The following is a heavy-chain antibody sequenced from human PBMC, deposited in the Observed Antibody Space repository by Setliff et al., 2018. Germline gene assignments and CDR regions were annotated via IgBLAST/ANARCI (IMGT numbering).Heavy chain of an antibody. CDR1: GGSFSGCY. D-gene: IGHD3-3*01. CDR3: ARQVSHYDFWSGYYGYYYYYMDV. Sequence: SETLSLTCAVYGGSFSGCYWSWIRQPPGKGLEWIGEINHSGSTNYNPSLKSRVTISVDTSKNQFSLKLSSVTAADTAVYYCARQVSHYDFWSGYYGYYYYYMDVWGKGTTVTVSS. J-gene: IGHJ6*03. CDR2: INHSGST. V-gene: IGHV4-34*01.